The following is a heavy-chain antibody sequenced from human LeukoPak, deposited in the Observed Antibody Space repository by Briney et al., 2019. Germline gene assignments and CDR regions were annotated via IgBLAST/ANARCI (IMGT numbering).Heavy chain of an antibody. CDR1: GFTFSDYS. V-gene: IGHV3-11*01. CDR2: ITGSGTTK. CDR3: ARTLGDNWLDP. D-gene: IGHD6-6*01. J-gene: IGHJ5*02. Sequence: GGSLRLSCGASGFTFSDYSMTWIRQGPEKRLEWVSYITGSGTTKFYADSVKGRFAISRDNANNSVFLEMNSLRAEDTAVYYCARTLGDNWLDPWGQGTLVTVSS.